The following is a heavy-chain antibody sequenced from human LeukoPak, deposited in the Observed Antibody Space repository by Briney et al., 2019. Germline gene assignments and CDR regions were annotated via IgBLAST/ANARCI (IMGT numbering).Heavy chain of an antibody. J-gene: IGHJ6*02. V-gene: IGHV4-31*03. CDR2: IYYSGST. CDR1: GGSISSGGYY. Sequence: SETRSLTCTVSGGSISSGGYYWSWIRQHPGKGLEWIGYIYYSGSTYYNPSLKSRVTISVDTSKNQFSLKLSSVTAADTAVYYCAREPMVRGVTPVDYHYGMDVWGQGTTVTVSS. D-gene: IGHD3-10*01. CDR3: AREPMVRGVTPVDYHYGMDV.